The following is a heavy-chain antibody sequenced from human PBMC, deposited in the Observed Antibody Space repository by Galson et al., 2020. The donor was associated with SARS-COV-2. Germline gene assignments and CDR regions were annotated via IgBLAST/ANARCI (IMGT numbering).Heavy chain of an antibody. CDR3: ARGGAAAEYFDY. Sequence: SGPTLVKPTQTLTLTCTFSGFSLSTSGMCVSWIRQPPGKALEWLARIAWDDDKYYSTSLKTRLTISKDTSKNQVVLTMTNMDPVDTATYYCARGGAAAEYFDYWGQGTLVTVSS. J-gene: IGHJ4*02. V-gene: IGHV2-70*11. CDR2: IAWDDDK. D-gene: IGHD6-13*01. CDR1: GFSLSTSGMC.